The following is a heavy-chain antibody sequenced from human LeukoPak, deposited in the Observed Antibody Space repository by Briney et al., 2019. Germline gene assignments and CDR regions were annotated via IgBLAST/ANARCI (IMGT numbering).Heavy chain of an antibody. CDR3: TRDPLAYCGGDCYSGPRYYYYYMDV. CDR2: ISSSSSYI. V-gene: IGHV3-21*03. J-gene: IGHJ6*03. Sequence: TGGSLRLSCAASGFTFSSYSMNWVRQAPGKGLEWVSSISSSSSYIYYADSVKGRFTISRDNAKNSLSLQMNSLRAEDTAVYYCTRDPLAYCGGDCYSGPRYYYYYMDVWGKGTTVTISS. D-gene: IGHD2-21*02. CDR1: GFTFSSYS.